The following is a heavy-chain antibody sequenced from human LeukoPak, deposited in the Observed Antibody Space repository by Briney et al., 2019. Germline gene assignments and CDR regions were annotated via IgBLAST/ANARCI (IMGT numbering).Heavy chain of an antibody. Sequence: PGGSLRLSCAASGFTFDDYGMSWVRQVPGKRLEWVSGINWNGGSTGYADSVKGRFTISRDNAKNSLYLQMDSLRVEDTALYYCARGIRFLEWLSGFDYWGQGTLVTVSS. CDR3: ARGIRFLEWLSGFDY. J-gene: IGHJ4*02. V-gene: IGHV3-20*04. D-gene: IGHD3-3*01. CDR1: GFTFDDYG. CDR2: INWNGGST.